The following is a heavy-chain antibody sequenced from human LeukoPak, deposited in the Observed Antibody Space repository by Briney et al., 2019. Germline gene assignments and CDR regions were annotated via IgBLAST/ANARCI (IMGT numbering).Heavy chain of an antibody. CDR2: FDPEDGET. J-gene: IGHJ4*02. V-gene: IGHV1-24*01. CDR1: GYTLTELS. CDR3: ASPGKMAAAGSPETVGYYFDY. Sequence: ASVKVSCKVSGYTLTELSMHWVRQAPGKGLEWMGGFDPEDGETIYAQKFQGRVTMTEDTSTDTAYMELSSLRSEDTAVYYCASPGKMAAAGSPETVGYYFDYWGQGTLVTVSS. D-gene: IGHD6-13*01.